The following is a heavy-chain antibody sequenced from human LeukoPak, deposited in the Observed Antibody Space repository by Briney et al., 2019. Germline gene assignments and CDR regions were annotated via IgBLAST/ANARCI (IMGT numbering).Heavy chain of an antibody. CDR1: GYTFTTYG. V-gene: IGHV1-18*04. Sequence: ASVKVSCKASGYTFTTYGITWVRQAPGQGLEWMGWISAYNGNTHYAQNLQGRVTMTTDTSTSTAYMELRGLRSDDTAVYYCARDLDILTAYYSVYWGQGTLVTVSS. CDR2: ISAYNGNT. J-gene: IGHJ4*02. D-gene: IGHD3-9*01. CDR3: ARDLDILTAYYSVY.